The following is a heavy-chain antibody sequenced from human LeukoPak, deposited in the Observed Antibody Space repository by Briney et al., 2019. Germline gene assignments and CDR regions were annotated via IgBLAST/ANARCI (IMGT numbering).Heavy chain of an antibody. CDR2: IYHSGST. Sequence: SETLSLTCTVSGGSINDYYWSWIRQPPGRGLEWIGYIYHSGSTDYNPSLESRVTMSIDTSKNQFFLSLSSVTAADTAVYYCARANYLFGFDPWGQGTLVTVSS. V-gene: IGHV4-59*01. CDR3: ARANYLFGFDP. D-gene: IGHD4/OR15-4a*01. CDR1: GGSINDYY. J-gene: IGHJ5*02.